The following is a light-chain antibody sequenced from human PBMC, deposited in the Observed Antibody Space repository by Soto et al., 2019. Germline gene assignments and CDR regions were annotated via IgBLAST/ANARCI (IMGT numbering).Light chain of an antibody. CDR3: LLSYSGAWV. CDR2: DTT. CDR1: TGAVTSGHY. J-gene: IGLJ3*02. V-gene: IGLV7-46*01. Sequence: QAVVTQEPSLTVSPGGTVTLTCDSSTGAVTSGHYPYWFQQKPCQAPRTLIYDTTNKHSWTPARFSGSLLGGKAALTLSGAQPEDEAEYYCLLSYSGAWVFGGGTKLTVL.